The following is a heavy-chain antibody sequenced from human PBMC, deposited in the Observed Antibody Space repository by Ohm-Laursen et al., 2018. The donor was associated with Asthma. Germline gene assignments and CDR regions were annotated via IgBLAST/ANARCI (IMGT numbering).Heavy chain of an antibody. CDR3: ARDGWVTFDY. D-gene: IGHD6-19*01. J-gene: IGHJ4*02. Sequence: SLRLSCAASGFTFSSYDMHWVRQAPGKGLEWVALIRHDGTNENYGDSVKGRFSISRDNAKNSVYLQMNSLRAEDTAVYYCARDGWVTFDYWGQGTLVTVSS. CDR1: GFTFSSYD. CDR2: IRHDGTNE. V-gene: IGHV3-33*01.